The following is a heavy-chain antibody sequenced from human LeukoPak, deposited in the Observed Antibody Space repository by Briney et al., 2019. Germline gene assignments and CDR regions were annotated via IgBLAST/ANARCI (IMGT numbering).Heavy chain of an antibody. CDR2: ISVSGGST. J-gene: IGHJ4*02. V-gene: IGHV3-23*01. CDR1: GFTFNYYA. Sequence: PGGSLRLSCAASGFTFNYYAMHWVRQAPDKGLEWVTVISVSGGSTYYADSVKGRFTISRDNSKNTLYLQMNSLRAEDTAIYYCAKGRGAMVTTFDYWGQGTLVTVSS. CDR3: AKGRGAMVTTFDY. D-gene: IGHD4-17*01.